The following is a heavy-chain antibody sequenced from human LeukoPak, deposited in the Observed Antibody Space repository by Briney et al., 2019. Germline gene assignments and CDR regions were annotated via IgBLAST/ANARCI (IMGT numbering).Heavy chain of an antibody. CDR2: ISGSGGST. CDR1: GFTFSSSA. V-gene: IGHV3-23*01. CDR3: AKDHVGTITLRYFVY. J-gene: IGHJ4*02. D-gene: IGHD1-26*01. Sequence: PGGSLRLSCAASGFTFSSSAMTWVRQAPGKGLEWVSTISGSGGSTYYADSVKGRFTISRDNSKNTLYLQMSSLSAEDTAIYYCAKDHVGTITLRYFVYCGQGTLV.